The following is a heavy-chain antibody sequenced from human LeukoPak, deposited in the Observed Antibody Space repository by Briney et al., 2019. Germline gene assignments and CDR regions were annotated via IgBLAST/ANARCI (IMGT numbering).Heavy chain of an antibody. Sequence: PGGSLRLSCAASGFTFSNYAMHWVRQAPGKGLEWVAVISYDGSDKYYADSVKGRFTISRDNSKNTLYLQMNSLRAEDTAVYYCAKGYSSGFSFTDYWGQGTLVTVSS. V-gene: IGHV3-30*18. J-gene: IGHJ4*02. CDR1: GFTFSNYA. D-gene: IGHD6-19*01. CDR2: ISYDGSDK. CDR3: AKGYSSGFSFTDY.